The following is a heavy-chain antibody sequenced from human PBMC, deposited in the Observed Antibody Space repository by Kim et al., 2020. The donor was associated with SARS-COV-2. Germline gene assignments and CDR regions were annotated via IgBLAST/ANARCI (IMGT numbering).Heavy chain of an antibody. V-gene: IGHV1-3*01. CDR3: ASGDYDAVLDYYYAMDV. CDR1: GYTFSSYA. CDR2: VNVGNGNT. Sequence: ASVKVSCKASGYTFSSYAVHWVRQAPGQRLEWMGWVNVGNGNTKYSQKFQGRVTIIRDTSATTAYMQLSSLRSEDTAVYYCASGDYDAVLDYYYAMDVWGQGTTVTVSS. D-gene: IGHD4-17*01. J-gene: IGHJ6*02.